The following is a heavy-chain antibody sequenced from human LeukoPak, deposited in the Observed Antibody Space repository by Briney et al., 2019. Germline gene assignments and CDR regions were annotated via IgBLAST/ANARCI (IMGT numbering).Heavy chain of an antibody. CDR1: GFTFSSYD. Sequence: GGSLRLSCAASGFTFSSYDMSCVRQAPGWGLEWVSAIGGGGTPYYADSVKGRFTISRDNSKNTLYLQMNSLRAEDTAVYYCAKDDHGGSGWRDYFDQWGQGTLVTVSS. CDR2: IGGGGTP. CDR3: AKDDHGGSGWRDYFDQ. J-gene: IGHJ4*02. V-gene: IGHV3-23*01. D-gene: IGHD6-19*01.